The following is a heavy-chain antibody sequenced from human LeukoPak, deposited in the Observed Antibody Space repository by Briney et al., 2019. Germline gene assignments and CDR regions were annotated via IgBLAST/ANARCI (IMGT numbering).Heavy chain of an antibody. D-gene: IGHD6-13*01. CDR1: GYSFTSYW. J-gene: IGHJ5*02. Sequence: AGESLKISCQGFGYSFTSYWIGWVRQMPGRGMEWMGVIYPGDSRIRYNPSFQGQVTISVDKSIGTAYLQWVSLRASDSAMYYCACRDLTSTWSFPWGQGTLVTVSS. V-gene: IGHV5-51*01. CDR2: IYPGDSRI. CDR3: ACRDLTSTWSFP.